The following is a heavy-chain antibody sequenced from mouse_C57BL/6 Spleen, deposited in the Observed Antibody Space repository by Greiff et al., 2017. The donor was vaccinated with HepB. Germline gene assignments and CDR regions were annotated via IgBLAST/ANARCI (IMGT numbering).Heavy chain of an antibody. CDR2: IYPGDGDT. Sequence: VQLQQSGPELVKPGASVKISCKASGYAFSSSWMNWVKQRPGKGLEWIGRIYPGDGDTNYKGKFKGKATLTADKSSSTAYMQLSSLTSEDSAVYFCARWHYYGSSYWYFDVWGTGTTVTVSS. J-gene: IGHJ1*03. V-gene: IGHV1-82*01. CDR3: ARWHYYGSSYWYFDV. D-gene: IGHD1-1*01. CDR1: GYAFSSSW.